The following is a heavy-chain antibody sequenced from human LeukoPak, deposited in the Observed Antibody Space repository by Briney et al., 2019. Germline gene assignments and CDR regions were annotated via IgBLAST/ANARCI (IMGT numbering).Heavy chain of an antibody. CDR2: ISGSGGST. CDR3: AKTMSRAVAGTIDY. CDR1: GFTFSSYA. Sequence: GGSLRLSCAASGFTFSSYAMSWVRQAPGKGLEWVSAISGSGGSTYYADSVKGRFTISRGNSKNTLYLQMNSLRAEDTAVYYCAKTMSRAVAGTIDYWGQGTLVTVSS. J-gene: IGHJ4*02. V-gene: IGHV3-23*01. D-gene: IGHD6-19*01.